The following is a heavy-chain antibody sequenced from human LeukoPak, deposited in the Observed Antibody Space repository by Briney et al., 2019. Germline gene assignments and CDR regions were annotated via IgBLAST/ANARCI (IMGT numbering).Heavy chain of an antibody. CDR2: ISGDSTDI. Sequence: GGSLRLSCATSGFTFKNYAMNWVRQAPGKGLEWVSSISGDSTDIYYADSVMGRSTISRDNAKNSLYLQINSLRAEDTAIYYCARRGYSASSGYDYWGQGTLVTVSS. V-gene: IGHV3-21*01. D-gene: IGHD3-22*01. J-gene: IGHJ4*02. CDR3: ARRGYSASSGYDY. CDR1: GFTFKNYA.